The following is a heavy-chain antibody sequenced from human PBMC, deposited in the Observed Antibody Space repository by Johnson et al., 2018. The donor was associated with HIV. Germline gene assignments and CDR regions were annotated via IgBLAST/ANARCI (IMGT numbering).Heavy chain of an antibody. Sequence: EQLVESGGGLVQPGGSLRLSCAASGFTFSDHYMDWVRQAPGKGLEWIARTRDKANSYSTEYAASVKGRFIISRDGLKDSLYLQMNSLKSEDTAVYFCARRAYPSGWYAAFDLWGQGTMVTVSS. V-gene: IGHV3-72*01. D-gene: IGHD6-19*01. CDR1: GFTFSDHY. CDR3: ARRAYPSGWYAAFDL. J-gene: IGHJ3*01. CDR2: TRDKANSYST.